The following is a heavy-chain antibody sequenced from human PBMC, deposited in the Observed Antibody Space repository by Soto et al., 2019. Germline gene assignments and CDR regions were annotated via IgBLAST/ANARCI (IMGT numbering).Heavy chain of an antibody. J-gene: IGHJ4*02. CDR3: ARIIEPHYFDH. V-gene: IGHV3-21*02. D-gene: IGHD3-10*01. Sequence: EVQLVESGGGLVKPGGSLRLSYAASGFTFRSFGMVWVRQAPGRGLEWVSSIGGSGSFTHSAGSVQGRFIISRDNAQESLFLQMNSLRAEDTAIYYCARIIEPHYFDHWGQGTLVTVSS. CDR1: GFTFRSFG. CDR2: IGGSGSFT.